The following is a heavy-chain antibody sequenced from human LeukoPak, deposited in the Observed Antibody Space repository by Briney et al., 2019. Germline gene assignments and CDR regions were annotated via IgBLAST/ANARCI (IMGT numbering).Heavy chain of an antibody. V-gene: IGHV4-39*01. CDR2: IYYSGST. CDR3: ARVVASTSIDS. D-gene: IGHD2-15*01. Sequence: SETLSLTCTVSGGSISSSSYYWGWIRQPPGTGLEWIGSIYYSGSTYYNPSLKSRVTISVDTSKNQFSLKLSSVTAADTAIYYCARVVASTSIDSWGQGTLVTVSS. J-gene: IGHJ4*02. CDR1: GGSISSSSYY.